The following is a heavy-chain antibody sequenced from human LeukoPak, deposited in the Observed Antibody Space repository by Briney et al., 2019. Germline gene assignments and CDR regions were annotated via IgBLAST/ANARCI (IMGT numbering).Heavy chain of an antibody. Sequence: ASVKVSCTASGYTFTSYAINWVRQATGQGLEWMAWINRNSGGTNYAQTFKGRVTMTRDTSISTAYMELSRLRSDDTAVYYCARGGTMVRGVIITAFDYWGQGTVVTVSS. J-gene: IGHJ4*02. CDR3: ARGGTMVRGVIITAFDY. CDR1: GYTFTSYA. V-gene: IGHV1-2*02. D-gene: IGHD3-10*01. CDR2: INRNSGGT.